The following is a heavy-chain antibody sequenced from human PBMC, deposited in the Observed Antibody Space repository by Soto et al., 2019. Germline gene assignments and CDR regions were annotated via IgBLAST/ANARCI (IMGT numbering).Heavy chain of an antibody. D-gene: IGHD3-3*01. CDR1: GFTFSSYA. V-gene: IGHV3-30*04. CDR2: ISYDGDKT. J-gene: IGHJ4*02. Sequence: QVQLVESGGGVVQPGRSLRLSCAASGFTFSSYAMHWVRQAPGKGLEWVSRISYDGDKTYYIDSVKGRFTISRDNSKDTLYLQMNSLRPDDTAVYFCARGLTTHLFGVANLQSACWGQGTVVAVSS. CDR3: ARGLTTHLFGVANLQSAC.